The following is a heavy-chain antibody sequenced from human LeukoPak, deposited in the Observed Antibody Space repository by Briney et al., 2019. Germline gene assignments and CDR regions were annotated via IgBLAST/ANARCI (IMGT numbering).Heavy chain of an antibody. J-gene: IGHJ3*02. CDR3: ARELSGGVLGYI. V-gene: IGHV1-69*13. Sequence: SVKVSCKASGGTFSSYAISWVRQAPGQGLEWMGGIIPIFGTANYAHKFQGRVTITADESTSTAYMELSSLRSEDTAVYYCARELSGGVLGYIWGQGTMVTVSS. D-gene: IGHD2-15*01. CDR1: GGTFSSYA. CDR2: IIPIFGTA.